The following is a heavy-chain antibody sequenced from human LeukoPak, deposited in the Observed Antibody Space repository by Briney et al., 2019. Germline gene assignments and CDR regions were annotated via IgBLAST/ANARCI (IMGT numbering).Heavy chain of an antibody. V-gene: IGHV4-59*01. D-gene: IGHD3-22*01. CDR2: IYYSGTT. CDR3: ARALLHSYGMDV. Sequence: SETLSLTCTVSGGSISSYYWSWTRQPPGKGLEWIGYIYYSGTTSYNPSLKSRVTISVDTSKNQFSLKLSSVTAADTAVYYCARALLHSYGMDVWGQGPRSPSP. J-gene: IGHJ6*02. CDR1: GGSISSYY.